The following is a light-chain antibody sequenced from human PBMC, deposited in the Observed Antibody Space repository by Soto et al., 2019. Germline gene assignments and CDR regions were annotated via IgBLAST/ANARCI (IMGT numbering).Light chain of an antibody. CDR2: EVS. CDR1: SSDVGGYNY. CDR3: CSYTSSYTLV. J-gene: IGLJ1*01. Sequence: QSALTQPASVSGSPGQSITISCTGTSSDVGGYNYVSWYQQHPGKAPKLMIYEVSNRPSGVSNRFSGSKSGNTASLTISGLQAADEADYYCCSYTSSYTLVFGTGTKLTVL. V-gene: IGLV2-14*01.